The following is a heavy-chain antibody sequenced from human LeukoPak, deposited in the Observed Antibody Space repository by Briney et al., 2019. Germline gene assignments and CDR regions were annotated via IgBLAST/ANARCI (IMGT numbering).Heavy chain of an antibody. CDR2: IYYSGST. J-gene: IGHJ6*03. CDR1: GGSISSSSYY. V-gene: IGHV4-39*07. CDR3: AGTAFNYYYYYYMDV. Sequence: SETLSLTCTVSGGSISSSSYYWGWIRQPPGKGLEWIGSIYYSGSTYYNPSLKSRVTISVDTSKNQFSLKLSSVTAADTAVYYCAGTAFNYYYYYYMDVWGKGTTVTISS.